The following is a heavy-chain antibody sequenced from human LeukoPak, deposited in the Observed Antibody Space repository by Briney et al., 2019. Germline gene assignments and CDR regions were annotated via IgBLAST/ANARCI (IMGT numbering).Heavy chain of an antibody. Sequence: PSETLSLTCAVSGGSISSSNWWSWVRQPPGKGLEWIGEIYHSGSTNYNPSLKSRVTIPVDKSKNQFSLKLSSVTAADTAVYYCARGMKYYYGSGSYLDYWGQGTLVTVSS. CDR2: IYHSGST. CDR1: GGSISSSNW. V-gene: IGHV4-4*02. D-gene: IGHD3-10*01. J-gene: IGHJ4*02. CDR3: ARGMKYYYGSGSYLDY.